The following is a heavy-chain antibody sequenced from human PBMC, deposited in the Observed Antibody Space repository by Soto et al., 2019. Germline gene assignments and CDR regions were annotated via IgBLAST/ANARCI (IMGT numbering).Heavy chain of an antibody. CDR3: ARRPSRYYRNYYNYGMDV. V-gene: IGHV4-39*01. Sequence: PSETLSRTCTVSGGSISSSSYYWGWIRQPPGKGLEWIGSIYYSGSTYYNPSLKSRVTISVDTSKNQFSLKLSSVTAADTAVYYCARRPSRYYRNYYNYGMDVWGQGTTVTAS. J-gene: IGHJ6*02. CDR1: GGSISSSSYY. D-gene: IGHD1-26*01. CDR2: IYYSGST.